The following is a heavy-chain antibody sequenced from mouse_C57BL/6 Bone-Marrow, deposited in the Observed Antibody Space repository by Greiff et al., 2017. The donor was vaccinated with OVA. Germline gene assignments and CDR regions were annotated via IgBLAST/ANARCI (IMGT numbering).Heavy chain of an antibody. J-gene: IGHJ2*01. CDR1: GYAFSSSW. CDR3: ARHEDGYYASYFDY. V-gene: IGHV1-82*01. D-gene: IGHD2-3*01. Sequence: QVQLQQSGPELVKPGASVKISCKASGYAFSSSWMNWVKQRPGKGLEWIGRIYPGDGDTKYNGKLKGKATLTADKSSSTAYMQISILTSEDSAVYFCARHEDGYYASYFDYWGQGTTLTVSS. CDR2: IYPGDGDT.